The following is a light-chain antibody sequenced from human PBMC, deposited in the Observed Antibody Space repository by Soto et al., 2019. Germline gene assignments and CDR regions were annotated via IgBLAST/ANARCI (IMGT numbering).Light chain of an antibody. V-gene: IGKV4-1*01. J-gene: IGKJ4*01. CDR2: WAS. Sequence: DFVMTQSPDSLAVSLGETATINCKSSQSVLSSADNKNYLAWFQQKPEQPPKLLITWASMRQSGVPDRISGSGSGTDFTLTISGLQAEDVAVYYCQQTYGAPLTFGGGTRVEIK. CDR3: QQTYGAPLT. CDR1: QSVLSSADNKNY.